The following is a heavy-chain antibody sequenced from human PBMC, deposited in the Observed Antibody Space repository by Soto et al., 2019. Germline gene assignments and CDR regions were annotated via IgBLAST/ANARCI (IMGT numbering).Heavy chain of an antibody. CDR2: ISYDGSDK. J-gene: IGHJ6*02. D-gene: IGHD6-13*01. CDR3: AREGGYSSSSTLDV. V-gene: IGHV3-30-3*01. CDR1: GFTFSSYA. Sequence: GGSLRLSCAASGFTFSSYAMHWVRQAPGKGLEWVAFISYDGSDKYYADSVKGRFTISRDNSKNTLCLQMNSLRAEDTAVYYCAREGGYSSSSTLDVWGQGTTVTVSS.